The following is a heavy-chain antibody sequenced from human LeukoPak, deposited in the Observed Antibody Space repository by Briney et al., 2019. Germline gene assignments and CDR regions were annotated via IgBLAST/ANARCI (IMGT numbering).Heavy chain of an antibody. CDR3: AREECTNGVCYHDY. V-gene: IGHV1-69*13. CDR1: GGTFSSYA. CDR2: IIPIFGTA. Sequence: SVKVSCKASGGTFSSYAISWVRQAPGQGLEWMGGIIPIFGTANYAQKFQGRVTITADGSTSTAYMELSSLRSEDTAVYYCAREECTNGVCYHDYWGQGTLVSVSS. J-gene: IGHJ4*02. D-gene: IGHD2-8*01.